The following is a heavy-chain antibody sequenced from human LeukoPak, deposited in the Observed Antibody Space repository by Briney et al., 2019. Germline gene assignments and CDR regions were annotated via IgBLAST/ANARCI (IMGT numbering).Heavy chain of an antibody. V-gene: IGHV4-4*07. Sequence: PSETLSLTCTVSGGSISSYYWSWIRQSAGKGLEWIGRIYTSGSTNYNPSLKSRITMSVDTSKNQFSLKLSSVTAADTAVYYCARGYSSSWIDYWGQGTLVTVSS. CDR2: IYTSGST. CDR1: GGSISSYY. D-gene: IGHD6-13*01. CDR3: ARGYSSSWIDY. J-gene: IGHJ4*02.